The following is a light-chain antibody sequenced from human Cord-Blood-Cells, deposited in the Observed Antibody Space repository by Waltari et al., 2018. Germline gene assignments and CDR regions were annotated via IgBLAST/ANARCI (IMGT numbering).Light chain of an antibody. J-gene: IGLJ2*01. V-gene: IGLV2-11*01. CDR3: CSYAGSVV. Sequence: QSALTQPRPVSGSPGQSVTIPCTGTSSDVGGYNYVSWYHQHPGKAPKLMIYDVSKRPSGVPDRFSGSKSGNTASLTISGLQAEDEADYYCCSYAGSVVFGGGTKLTVL. CDR2: DVS. CDR1: SSDVGGYNY.